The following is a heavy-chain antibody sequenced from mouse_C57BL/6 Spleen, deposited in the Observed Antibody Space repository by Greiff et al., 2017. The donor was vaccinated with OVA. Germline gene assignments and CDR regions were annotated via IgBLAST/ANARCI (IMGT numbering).Heavy chain of an antibody. J-gene: IGHJ4*01. D-gene: IGHD2-4*01. Sequence: QVQLQQSGPGLVQPSQSLSITCTVSGFSLTSYGVHWVRQSPGKGLEWLGVIWRGGSTAYNAAFMSRLSITKDNSKSQVFFKMNSLQADDTAIYYCAKNPYDYDEGYYAMDYWGQGTSVTVSS. CDR2: IWRGGST. CDR1: GFSLTSYG. V-gene: IGHV2-5*01. CDR3: AKNPYDYDEGYYAMDY.